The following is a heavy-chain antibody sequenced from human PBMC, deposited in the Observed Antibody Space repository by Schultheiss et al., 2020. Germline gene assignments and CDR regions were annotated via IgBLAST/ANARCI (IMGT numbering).Heavy chain of an antibody. CDR3: AKLSGWYYFDY. D-gene: IGHD6-19*01. Sequence: GGSLRLSCAASGFTFGNYAMSWVRQAPGKGLEWVSVIYSGGSTYYADSVKGRFTISRDNAKNSLYLQMNSLRAEDTAVYYCAKLSGWYYFDYWCQGTLVTVSS. CDR2: IYSGGST. V-gene: IGHV3-23*03. CDR1: GFTFGNYA. J-gene: IGHJ4*02.